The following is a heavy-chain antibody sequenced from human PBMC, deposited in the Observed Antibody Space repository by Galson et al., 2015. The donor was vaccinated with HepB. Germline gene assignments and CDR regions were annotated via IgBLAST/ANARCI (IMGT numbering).Heavy chain of an antibody. CDR3: AGPSMAGTGYFQH. V-gene: IGHV1-18*04. Sequence: SVKVSCKASGYTFTSYGISWVRQAPGQGLEWMGWISAYNGNTNYAQKLQGRVTMTTDTSTSIAYMELRSLRSDDTAVYYCAGPSMAGTGYFQHWGQGTLVTVSS. CDR1: GYTFTSYG. CDR2: ISAYNGNT. J-gene: IGHJ1*01. D-gene: IGHD6-19*01.